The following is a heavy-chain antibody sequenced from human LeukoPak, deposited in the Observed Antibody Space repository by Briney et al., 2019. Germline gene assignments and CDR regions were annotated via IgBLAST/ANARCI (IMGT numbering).Heavy chain of an antibody. CDR1: GFTFSSYG. D-gene: IGHD4-11*01. V-gene: IGHV3-23*01. Sequence: GGTLRLSCVASGFTFSSYGMSWVRQAPGKGLEWVSGISDSGGSTYYADSVKGRFTISRDNAKNSLYLQMNSLRAEDTAVYYCAREGVLHDAFDIWGQGTMVTVSS. CDR3: AREGVLHDAFDI. CDR2: ISDSGGST. J-gene: IGHJ3*02.